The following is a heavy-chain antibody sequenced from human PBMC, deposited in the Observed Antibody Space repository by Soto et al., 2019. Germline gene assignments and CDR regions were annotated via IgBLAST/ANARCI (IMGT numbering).Heavy chain of an antibody. CDR2: MDPNSGST. J-gene: IGHJ6*02. D-gene: IGHD2-21*01. CDR1: GYTFTSYD. CDR3: ATLWKFGFWRNGLDV. Sequence: QAQLVQSGAEVKKPGASVKVSCKASGYTFTSYDINWVRQAPGQGLEWLGWMDPNSGSTGYAQNFQGRVTMTRNISINTAHMELSSLRSEDTAVYYCATLWKFGFWRNGLDVWGQGTTVTVSS. V-gene: IGHV1-8*01.